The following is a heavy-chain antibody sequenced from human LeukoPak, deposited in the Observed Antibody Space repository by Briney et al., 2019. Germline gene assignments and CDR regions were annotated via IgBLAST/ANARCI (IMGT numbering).Heavy chain of an antibody. CDR3: ARTYGIAVAGTVAADY. V-gene: IGHV3-21*01. J-gene: IGHJ4*02. CDR2: ISSSSSYI. Sequence: PGGSLRLSCAASGFTFSSYSMNSVRQAPGKGLEWVSSISSSSSYIYYADSVKGRFTISRDNAKNSLYLQMNSLRAEDTAVYYCARTYGIAVAGTVAADYWGQGTMVTVSS. D-gene: IGHD6-19*01. CDR1: GFTFSSYS.